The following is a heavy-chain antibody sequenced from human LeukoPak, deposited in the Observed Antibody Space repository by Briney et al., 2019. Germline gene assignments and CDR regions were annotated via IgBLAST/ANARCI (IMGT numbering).Heavy chain of an antibody. J-gene: IGHJ4*02. CDR3: ARDREGFDY. V-gene: IGHV1-46*01. CDR1: GYTFTSNY. CDR2: IYPRDGST. Sequence: WASVKVSCKASGYTFTSNYIHWVRQAPGQGLEWMGMIYPRDGSTSYAQKFQGRVTVTRDTSTSTVHMELSGLRSEDTAVYYCARDREGFDYWGQGTLATVSS.